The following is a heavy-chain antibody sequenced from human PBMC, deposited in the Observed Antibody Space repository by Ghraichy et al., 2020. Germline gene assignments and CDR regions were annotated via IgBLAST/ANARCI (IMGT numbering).Heavy chain of an antibody. V-gene: IGHV3-53*01. J-gene: IGHJ6*02. D-gene: IGHD3-10*01. CDR2: IYSGGST. CDR1: GFTVSSNY. CDR3: ARDGITMVRGVIPLYYYYGMDV. Sequence: LSLTCAASGFTVSSNYMSWVRQAPGKGLEWVSVIYSGGSTYYADSVKGRFTISRDNSKNTLYLQMNSLRAEDTAVYYCARDGITMVRGVIPLYYYYGMDVWGQGTTVTVSS.